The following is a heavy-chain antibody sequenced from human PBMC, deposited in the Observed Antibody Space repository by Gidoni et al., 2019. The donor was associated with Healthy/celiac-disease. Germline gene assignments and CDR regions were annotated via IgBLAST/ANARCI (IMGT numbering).Heavy chain of an antibody. J-gene: IGHJ4*02. CDR2: VSGSGGST. V-gene: IGHV3-23*01. CDR3: AKLQQGYIAVAGLDY. D-gene: IGHD6-19*01. Sequence: EVQLLESGGGLVQPGGSLRLSCAASGFTFSSYAMRWVRQAPGKGLAWVSAVSGSGGSTYYADAVKGRFTSSRDNSKNTLYLQMNSLRAEDTAVYYCAKLQQGYIAVAGLDYWGQGTLVTVSS. CDR1: GFTFSSYA.